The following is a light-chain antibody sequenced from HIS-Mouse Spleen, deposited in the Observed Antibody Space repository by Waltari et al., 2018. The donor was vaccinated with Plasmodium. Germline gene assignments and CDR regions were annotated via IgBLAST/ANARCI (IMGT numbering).Light chain of an antibody. CDR1: QSVSSSD. V-gene: IGKV3-20*01. CDR3: QQYGSSPYT. J-gene: IGKJ2*01. CDR2: GAS. Sequence: EVVLTQSPGTLSLSPGERATLSCRASQSVSSSDLAWYQQKPAQAPRLLIYGASSRATCIPDRFSGSGSGTDFTLTISRLEHEDVAVYYCQQYGSSPYTFGQGTKLEIK.